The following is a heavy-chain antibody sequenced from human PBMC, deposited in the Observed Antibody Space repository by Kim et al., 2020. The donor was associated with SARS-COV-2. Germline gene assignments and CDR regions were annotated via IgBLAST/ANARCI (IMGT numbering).Heavy chain of an antibody. V-gene: IGHV3-23*01. D-gene: IGHD6-13*01. CDR2: T. CDR3: ARDGQPHQDS. Sequence: TYYTDAMKGRFTISRDNSKNMLYLQMNSLRAEDTAIYYCARDGQPHQDSWGRGTLVTVSS. J-gene: IGHJ4*02.